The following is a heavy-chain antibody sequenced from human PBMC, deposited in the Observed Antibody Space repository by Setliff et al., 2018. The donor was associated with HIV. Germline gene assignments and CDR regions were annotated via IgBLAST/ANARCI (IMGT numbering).Heavy chain of an antibody. V-gene: IGHV4-34*01. CDR3: ASRRGIEFYFDI. J-gene: IGHJ4*02. CDR2: INHGGDT. Sequence: SETLSLTCAVYGGSVSGHYWGWIRQTPGKGLEWIGEINHGGDTNYNPSLKSRVTISVGSSYNHFPLKLSSVTAADTGVYYCASRRGIEFYFDIWGQGTPVTVSS. D-gene: IGHD3-10*01. CDR1: GGSVSGHY.